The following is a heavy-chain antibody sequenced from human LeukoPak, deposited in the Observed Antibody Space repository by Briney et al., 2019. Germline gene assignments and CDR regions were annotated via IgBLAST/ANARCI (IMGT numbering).Heavy chain of an antibody. V-gene: IGHV3-7*03. J-gene: IGHJ4*02. CDR2: INSDGSEG. D-gene: IGHD3-3*01. Sequence: PGGSLRLSCAVSGFTFSGFWMSWSRQAPGKGLEWVASINSDGSEGYYADVVKGRFTISRDNSKNTLYLQMNSLRAEDTAVYYCAKEEEWLPLDYWGQGTLVTVSS. CDR1: GFTFSGFW. CDR3: AKEEEWLPLDY.